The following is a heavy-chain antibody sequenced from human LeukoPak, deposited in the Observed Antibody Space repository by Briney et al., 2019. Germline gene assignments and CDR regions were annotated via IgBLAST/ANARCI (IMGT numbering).Heavy chain of an antibody. Sequence: SETLSLTCTVSGGSSSGYYWNWIRQPPGKGLEWIGSIYYSGSNNYNPSLESRVTFSVDTSKNQFSLQLNSVTAADTAVYYCARDISGGSHVFDIWGQGTMVTVSS. J-gene: IGHJ3*02. D-gene: IGHD3-3*02. CDR1: GGSSSGYY. CDR3: ARDISGGSHVFDI. CDR2: IYYSGSN. V-gene: IGHV4-59*08.